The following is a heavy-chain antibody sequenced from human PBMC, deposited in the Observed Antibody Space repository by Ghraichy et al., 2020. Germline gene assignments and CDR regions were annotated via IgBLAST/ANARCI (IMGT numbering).Heavy chain of an antibody. CDR3: ARDFGGSSSDYYYYYYGMDV. Sequence: ASVKVSCKASGYTFTSYYMHWVRQAPGQGLEWMGIINPSGGSTSYAQKFQGRVTMTRDTSTSTVYMELSSLRSEDTAVHYCARDFGGSSSDYYYYYYGMDVWGQGTTVTVSS. V-gene: IGHV1-46*01. J-gene: IGHJ6*02. D-gene: IGHD6-6*01. CDR2: INPSGGST. CDR1: GYTFTSYY.